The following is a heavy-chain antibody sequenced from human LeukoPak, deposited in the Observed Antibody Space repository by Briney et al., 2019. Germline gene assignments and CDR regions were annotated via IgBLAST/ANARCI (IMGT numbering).Heavy chain of an antibody. Sequence: ASVKVSCTVSGDTFRTYAINWVRQAPGQGLEWMGRIIPIFGTTNYAQKFQDSVTITADKSTSTAYMELSSLRSEDTAVYYCAYNSSTWYADYWGQGTLVTVSS. J-gene: IGHJ4*02. CDR2: IIPIFGTT. CDR3: AYNSSTWYADY. D-gene: IGHD1-14*01. CDR1: GDTFRTYA. V-gene: IGHV1-69*06.